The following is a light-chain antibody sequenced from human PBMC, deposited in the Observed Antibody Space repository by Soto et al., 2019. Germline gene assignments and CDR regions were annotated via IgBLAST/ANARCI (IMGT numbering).Light chain of an antibody. CDR2: SAS. Sequence: DIQMTQSPSSLSASIGDTVTITCRASQGISNNLAWVRQKPGKAPQSLIYSASKLQSGVPSRFRGSGSGTDFTLTITSLQPEDFATYYCQQHNSYPRTYGQGTKLDI. CDR1: QGISNN. J-gene: IGKJ2*01. CDR3: QQHNSYPRT. V-gene: IGKV1-16*01.